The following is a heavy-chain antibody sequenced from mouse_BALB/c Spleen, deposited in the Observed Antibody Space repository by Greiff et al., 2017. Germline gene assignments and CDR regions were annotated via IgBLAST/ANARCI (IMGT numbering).Heavy chain of an antibody. CDR1: GFTFSSYG. Sequence: EVHLVESGGGLVQPGGSLKLSCAASGFTFSSYGMSWVRQTPDKRLELVATINSNGGSTYYPDSVKGRFTISRDNAKNTLYLQMSSLKSEDTAMYYCARDGRGGYFDVWGAGTTVTVSS. V-gene: IGHV5-6-3*01. J-gene: IGHJ1*01. D-gene: IGHD3-1*01. CDR3: ARDGRGGYFDV. CDR2: INSNGGST.